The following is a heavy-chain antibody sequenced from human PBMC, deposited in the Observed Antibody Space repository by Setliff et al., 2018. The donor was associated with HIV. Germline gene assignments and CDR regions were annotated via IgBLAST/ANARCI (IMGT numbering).Heavy chain of an antibody. Sequence: ASVKVSCKASGYTFTTYAMHWVRQAPGQRLEWMGWIDAGNGNTKYSQKFQGRVTITTDESTTTAYMELRSLRSEDTAVYYCARETYYGSGSYLPTEYYYYYMDVWGKGTTVTVSS. D-gene: IGHD3-10*01. CDR1: GYTFTTYA. V-gene: IGHV1-3*01. J-gene: IGHJ6*03. CDR3: ARETYYGSGSYLPTEYYYYYMDV. CDR2: IDAGNGNT.